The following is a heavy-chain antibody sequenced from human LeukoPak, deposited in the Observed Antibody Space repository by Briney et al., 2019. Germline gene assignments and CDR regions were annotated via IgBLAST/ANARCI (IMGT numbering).Heavy chain of an antibody. V-gene: IGHV1-8*02. CDR2: MNPNSGNT. J-gene: IGHJ6*03. CDR1: GYTFTGYY. Sequence: ASVKVSCKASGYTFTGYYMHWVRQAPGQGLEWMGWMNPNSGNTGYAQKFQGRVTMTRNTSISTAYMELSSLKSEDTAVYYCARTYSGYYYYYVDVWGEGTTVTISS. D-gene: IGHD5-12*01. CDR3: ARTYSGYYYYYVDV.